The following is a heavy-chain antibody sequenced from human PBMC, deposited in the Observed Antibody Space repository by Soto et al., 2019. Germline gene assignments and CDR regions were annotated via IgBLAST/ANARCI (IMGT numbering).Heavy chain of an antibody. Sequence: SETLSLTCTVSGGSISSYYWSWIRQPPGKGLEWIGYIHYSGSTNYNPSLKSRVTISVDTSKNQFSLKLSSVTAADTAVYYCARRETTRTHAFDIWGQGTMVTVSS. CDR1: GGSISSYY. CDR2: IHYSGST. J-gene: IGHJ3*02. D-gene: IGHD1-1*01. CDR3: ARRETTRTHAFDI. V-gene: IGHV4-59*01.